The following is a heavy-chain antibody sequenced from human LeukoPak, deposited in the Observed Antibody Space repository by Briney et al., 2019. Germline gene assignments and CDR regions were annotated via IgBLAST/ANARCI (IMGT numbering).Heavy chain of an antibody. V-gene: IGHV1-46*01. CDR2: INPSGGST. CDR3: ARVRYFDWVSTAGYMDV. Sequence: ASVKVSCKASGYTFTSYYMHWVRQAPGQGLEWMGIINPSGGSTSYAQKLQGRVTMTTDTSTRTAYMELRSLRSDDTAVYYCARVRYFDWVSTAGYMDVWGKGTTVTVSS. J-gene: IGHJ6*03. CDR1: GYTFTSYY. D-gene: IGHD3-9*01.